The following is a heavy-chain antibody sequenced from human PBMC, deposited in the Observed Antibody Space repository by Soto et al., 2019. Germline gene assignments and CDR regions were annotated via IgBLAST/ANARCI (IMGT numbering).Heavy chain of an antibody. V-gene: IGHV3-53*01. Sequence: GGSLRLSCAASVFTVSSNYMSWVRQAPGKGLEWVSVIYSGGSTYYADSVKGRFTISRDNSKNTLYLQMNSLRAEDTAVYYCARVAAGYNSGWYYFDYWGQGTLVTVSS. CDR3: ARVAAGYNSGWYYFDY. D-gene: IGHD6-19*01. CDR2: IYSGGST. J-gene: IGHJ4*02. CDR1: VFTVSSNY.